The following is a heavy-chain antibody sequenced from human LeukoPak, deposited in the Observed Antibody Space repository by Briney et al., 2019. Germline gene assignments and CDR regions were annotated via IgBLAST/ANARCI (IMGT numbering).Heavy chain of an antibody. D-gene: IGHD1-7*01. CDR3: ARGPDRTDWNYPHNWFDP. V-gene: IGHV1-69*05. CDR1: GGTFSSYA. CDR2: IIPIFGTA. J-gene: IGHJ5*02. Sequence: EASVNVSLKASGGTFSSYAISWVRRAPGHGLEWMGGIIPIFGTANYAQKFHGRVTITTDESTSTAYMELSSLRSEDKAVYYCARGPDRTDWNYPHNWFDPWGQGTLVTVSS.